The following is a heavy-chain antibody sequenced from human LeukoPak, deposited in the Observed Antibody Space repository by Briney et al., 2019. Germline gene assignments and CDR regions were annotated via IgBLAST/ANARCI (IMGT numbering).Heavy chain of an antibody. CDR2: INPNSGGT. V-gene: IGHV1-2*02. Sequence: GASVKVSCKASGYTFTGYYMHWVRQAPGQGLEWMGWINPNSGGTNYAQKFQGRVTMTRDTSISTAYMELSRLRSDDTAVYYCARAAGTTKDAFDIWGQGTMVTVSS. CDR3: ARAAGTTKDAFDI. D-gene: IGHD2/OR15-2a*01. J-gene: IGHJ3*02. CDR1: GYTFTGYY.